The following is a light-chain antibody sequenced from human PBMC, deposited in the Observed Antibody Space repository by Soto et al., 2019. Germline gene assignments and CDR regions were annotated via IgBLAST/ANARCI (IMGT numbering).Light chain of an antibody. Sequence: AIQMTQSPSSLSASTGDRVTVTCRASQDDYKYLAWFRRKPGKVPEPLIYAASSLHSGAPSRFSGSGSGTNFTLTISGLQCDDFATYFCHFYDDSYPCPFGPGTKLDIK. CDR3: HFYDDSYPCP. V-gene: IGKV1-8*01. CDR1: QDDYKY. CDR2: AAS. J-gene: IGKJ3*01.